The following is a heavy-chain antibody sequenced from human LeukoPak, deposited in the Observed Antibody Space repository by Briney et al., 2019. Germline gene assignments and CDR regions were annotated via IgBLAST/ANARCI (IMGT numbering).Heavy chain of an antibody. D-gene: IGHD3-3*01. CDR2: ISGSGDTT. CDR3: AKMDDDFWSGYFGRNWFDP. CDR1: GFTFSSFA. V-gene: IGHV3-23*01. J-gene: IGHJ5*02. Sequence: GGSLRLSCAASGFTFSSFAMSWVRQAPGKGLEWVSSISGSGDTTYYADSVKGRFTISRDNSKNPLYLQMNSLRAEDTAVYYCAKMDDDFWSGYFGRNWFDPWGQGTLVTVSS.